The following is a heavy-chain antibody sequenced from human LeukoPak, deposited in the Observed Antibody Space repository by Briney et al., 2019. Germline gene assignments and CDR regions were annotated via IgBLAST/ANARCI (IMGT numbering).Heavy chain of an antibody. J-gene: IGHJ4*02. CDR1: GGSFSGYY. V-gene: IGHV4-34*01. Sequence: SETLSLTCAVYGGSFSGYYWSWIRQPPGKGLEWIGEINHSGSTNYNPSLKSRVTISVDTSKNQFSLTLSSVTAADTAIYYCARGPGGTTGEAFDYWGQGTLVTVSS. CDR2: INHSGST. D-gene: IGHD1-7*01. CDR3: ARGPGGTTGEAFDY.